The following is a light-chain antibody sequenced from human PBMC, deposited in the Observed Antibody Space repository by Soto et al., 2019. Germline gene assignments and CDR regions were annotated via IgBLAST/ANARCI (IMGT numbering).Light chain of an antibody. CDR3: SSYTTTSTLV. J-gene: IGLJ3*02. CDR2: EVR. Sequence: QPVLTPPASVSGSPGQSISIACTGTNRDVGSYNLVSWYQQRPGEAPKLIISEVRNRPSGISYRFTGSKSGKTASLTISGLQAEDEADYYCSSYTTTSTLVFGGGTKVTVL. V-gene: IGLV2-14*01. CDR1: NRDVGSYNL.